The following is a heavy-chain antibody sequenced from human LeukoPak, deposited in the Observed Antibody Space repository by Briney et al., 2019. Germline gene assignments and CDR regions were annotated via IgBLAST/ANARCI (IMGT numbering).Heavy chain of an antibody. J-gene: IGHJ4*02. V-gene: IGHV3-15*01. CDR2: IKSKADSATT. CDR1: GFTFSNAW. CDR3: TTGVGIPYDF. Sequence: PGGSLRLSCAASGFTFSNAWMSWVRQAPGKGPEWVGRIKSKADSATTEYAAPVKGRFTISRDDPKDTLYLQLNSLKTEDTAVYYCTTGVGIPYDFWGQGTLVTVSS. D-gene: IGHD1-26*01.